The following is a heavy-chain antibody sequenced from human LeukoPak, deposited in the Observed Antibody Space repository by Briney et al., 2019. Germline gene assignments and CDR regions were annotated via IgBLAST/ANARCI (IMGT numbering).Heavy chain of an antibody. D-gene: IGHD6-6*01. CDR3: ARGGLIAARPKYYFDY. CDR2: ISYDGSNK. Sequence: PRRSLRLSCAASGFTFSSYAMHWVRQAPGKGLEWVAVISYDGSNKYYADSVKGRFTISRDNSKNTLYLQMNSLRAEDTAVYYCARGGLIAARPKYYFDYWGQGTLVTVSS. V-gene: IGHV3-30*01. J-gene: IGHJ4*02. CDR1: GFTFSSYA.